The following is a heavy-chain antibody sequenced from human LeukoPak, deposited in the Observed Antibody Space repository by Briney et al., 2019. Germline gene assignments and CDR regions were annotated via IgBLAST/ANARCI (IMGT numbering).Heavy chain of an antibody. CDR2: IYHSGST. J-gene: IGHJ4*02. CDR1: GGSISSSNW. V-gene: IGHV4-4*02. CDR3: ARAGCSGGSCYPAVDY. Sequence: SGTLSLTCAVSGGSISSSNWWSWVRQPPGKGLEWIGEIYHSGSTNYNPSLKSRVTISVDKSKNQFSLKLSSVTAADTAVYYCARAGCSGGSCYPAVDYWGQGTLVTVSS. D-gene: IGHD2-15*01.